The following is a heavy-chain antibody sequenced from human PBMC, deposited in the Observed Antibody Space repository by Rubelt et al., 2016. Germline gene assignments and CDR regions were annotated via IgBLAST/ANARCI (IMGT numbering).Heavy chain of an antibody. Sequence: EVQLVESGGGLVQPGGSLRLSCAASGFTFDDYAMHWVRQAPGKGLEWVSGISWNSGSIGYADSVYGRFTISRDNAKNSLYLQMNSLRAEDTALYYCAKDRSLREDYYYGMDVWGQGTTVTVSS. V-gene: IGHV3-9*01. CDR3: AKDRSLREDYYYGMDV. J-gene: IGHJ6*02. CDR2: ISWNSGSI. D-gene: IGHD4-17*01. CDR1: GFTFDDYA.